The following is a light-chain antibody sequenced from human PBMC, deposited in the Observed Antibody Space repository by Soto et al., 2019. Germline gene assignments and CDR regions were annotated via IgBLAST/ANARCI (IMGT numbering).Light chain of an antibody. J-gene: IGKJ1*01. CDR3: QQYNSYSWT. CDR2: DVS. Sequence: EIVLTQSPGTLSLSPGERATLSCRASQSVSNNYLAWYQQKPGRAPRLLISDVSNRATGIPARFSGSGAGTEFTLTISSLQPDDFATYYCQQYNSYSWTFGQGTKVDIK. V-gene: IGKV3-20*01. CDR1: QSVSNNY.